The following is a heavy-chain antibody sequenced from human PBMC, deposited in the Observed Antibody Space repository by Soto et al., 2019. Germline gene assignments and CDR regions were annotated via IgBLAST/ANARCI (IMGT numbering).Heavy chain of an antibody. D-gene: IGHD5-18*01. CDR3: ARAGGYSYGRKIDY. V-gene: IGHV4-34*01. J-gene: IGHJ4*02. Sequence: PSETLSLTCAVYGGSFSGYYWSWIRQPPGKGLEWIGEINHSGSTNYNPSLKSRVTISVDTSKNQFSLKLSSVTAADTAVYYCARAGGYSYGRKIDYWGQGTLVTVSS. CDR2: INHSGST. CDR1: GGSFSGYY.